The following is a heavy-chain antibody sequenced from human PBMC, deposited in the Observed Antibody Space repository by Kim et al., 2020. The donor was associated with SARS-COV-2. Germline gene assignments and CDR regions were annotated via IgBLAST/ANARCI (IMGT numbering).Heavy chain of an antibody. J-gene: IGHJ3*02. D-gene: IGHD3-22*01. Sequence: GGSLRLSCAASGFTFSSSEMNWVRQAPGKGLEWVSYISSSGNTIFYEDAVKGRFTISRDNAKNSLYLQMNSLRAEDTAVYYCASEGRIPILVVLIPSAFDIWGQGTPVTV. CDR1: GFTFSSSE. CDR3: ASEGRIPILVVLIPSAFDI. V-gene: IGHV3-48*03. CDR2: ISSSGNTI.